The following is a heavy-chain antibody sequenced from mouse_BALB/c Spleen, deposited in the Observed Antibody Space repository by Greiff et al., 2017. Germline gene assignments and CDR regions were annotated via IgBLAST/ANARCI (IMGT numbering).Heavy chain of an antibody. V-gene: IGHV14-3*02. CDR3: ASEVPMDY. Sequence: VQLKESGAELVKPGASVKLSCTASGFNIKDTYMHWVKQRPEQGLEWIGRIDPANGNTKYDPKFQGKATITADTSSNTAYLQLSSLTSEDTAVYYCASEVPMDYWGQGTSVTVSS. CDR2: IDPANGNT. CDR1: GFNIKDTY. J-gene: IGHJ4*01.